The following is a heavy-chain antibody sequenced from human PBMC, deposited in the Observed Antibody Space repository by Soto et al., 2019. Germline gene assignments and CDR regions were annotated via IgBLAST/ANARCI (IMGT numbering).Heavy chain of an antibody. Sequence: PGGSLRLSCAASGFTLSDYYMTWIRQAPGKGLEWISYISTNSRYTKYADSVKGRFTISRDDAKNSLYLQMNSLRSDDTAVYYCAKSLLLYSGSNDDCWGQGTLVTVSS. D-gene: IGHD3-3*01. CDR3: AKSLLLYSGSNDDC. V-gene: IGHV3-11*06. J-gene: IGHJ4*02. CDR2: ISTNSRYT. CDR1: GFTLSDYY.